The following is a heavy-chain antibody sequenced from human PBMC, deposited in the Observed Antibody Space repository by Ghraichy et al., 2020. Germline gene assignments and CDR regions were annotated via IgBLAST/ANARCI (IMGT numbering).Heavy chain of an antibody. CDR3: ARDREWLEFPDY. CDR1: GFTFSSYW. V-gene: IGHV3-7*01. CDR2: IKQDGSEK. D-gene: IGHD5-12*01. J-gene: IGHJ4*02. Sequence: GESLNISCAASGFTFSSYWMSWVRQAPGKGLEWVANIKQDGSEKYYVDSVKGRFTISRDNAKNSLYLQMNSLRAEDTAVYYCARDREWLEFPDYWGQGTLVTVSS.